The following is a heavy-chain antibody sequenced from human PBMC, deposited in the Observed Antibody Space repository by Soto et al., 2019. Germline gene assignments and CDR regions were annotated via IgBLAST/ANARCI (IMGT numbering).Heavy chain of an antibody. CDR3: ARGEPGHPGYGDYTPLFDY. D-gene: IGHD4-17*01. CDR2: INPSGGST. J-gene: IGHJ4*02. CDR1: GYTFTSYY. V-gene: IGHV1-46*03. Sequence: GASVKVSCKASGYTFTSYYMHWVRQAPGQGLEWMGIINPSGGSTSYAQKFQGRVTMTRDTSTSTVYMELSSLRSEDTAVYYCARGEPGHPGYGDYTPLFDYWGQGTLVTVSS.